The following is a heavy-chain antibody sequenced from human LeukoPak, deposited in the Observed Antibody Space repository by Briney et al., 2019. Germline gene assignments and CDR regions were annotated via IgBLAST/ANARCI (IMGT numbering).Heavy chain of an antibody. D-gene: IGHD6-13*01. CDR2: IYYSGST. Sequence: SQTLSLTCTVSGGSISSYYWSWIRQPPGKGLEWIGCIYYSGSTNYNPSLKSRVTISVDTSKNQFSLKLSSVTAADTAVYYCARHRLQQLVASWFDPWGQRTLVTVSS. J-gene: IGHJ5*02. CDR3: ARHRLQQLVASWFDP. CDR1: GGSISSYY. V-gene: IGHV4-59*08.